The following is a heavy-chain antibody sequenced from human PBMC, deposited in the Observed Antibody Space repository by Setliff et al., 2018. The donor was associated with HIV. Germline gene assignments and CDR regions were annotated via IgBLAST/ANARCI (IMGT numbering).Heavy chain of an antibody. V-gene: IGHV4-34*01. J-gene: IGHJ4*02. CDR3: ARVGLRFKYTFDY. CDR1: GGFFSGYY. Sequence: SETLSLTCAVYGGFFSGYYWSWIRQSPGKGLEWIGEINRSGSTNYNPSLKSRVTISIDTSKNQFSLWLTSVTAADMAVYYCARVGLRFKYTFDYWGQGMLVTVSS. CDR2: INRSGST. D-gene: IGHD5-12*01.